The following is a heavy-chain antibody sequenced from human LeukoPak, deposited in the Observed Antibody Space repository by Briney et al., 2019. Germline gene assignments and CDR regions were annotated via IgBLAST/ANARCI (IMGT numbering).Heavy chain of an antibody. CDR2: ISWNSGSI. Sequence: GGSLRLSCAASGFTFDDYAMHWVRQAPGKGLEWVSGISWNSGSIGYADSVKGRFTISRDNAKNSLYLQMNSLRAEDTAVYYCARASFDCDWGQGTLVTVSS. J-gene: IGHJ4*02. D-gene: IGHD3-9*01. CDR1: GFTFDDYA. CDR3: ARASFDCD. V-gene: IGHV3-9*01.